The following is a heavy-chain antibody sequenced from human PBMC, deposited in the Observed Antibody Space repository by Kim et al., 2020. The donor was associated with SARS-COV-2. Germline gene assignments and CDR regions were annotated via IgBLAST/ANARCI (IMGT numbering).Heavy chain of an antibody. CDR3: ARAAY. Sequence: NAGNGNTKYSQKFQGRVTISRDTSASTAYMELSSLRSEDTAVYYCARAAYWGQGTMVTVSS. V-gene: IGHV1-3*01. CDR2: NAGNGNT. J-gene: IGHJ3*01.